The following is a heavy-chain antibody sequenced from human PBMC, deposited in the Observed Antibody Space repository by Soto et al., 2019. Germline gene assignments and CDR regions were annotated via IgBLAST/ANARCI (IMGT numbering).Heavy chain of an antibody. CDR1: GFTFSNFA. V-gene: IGHV3-23*01. J-gene: IGHJ5*01. CDR3: ASDLNCDTTTCFWGKRFDS. CDR2: VSRSGGST. Sequence: EVQLLESGGGLVQPGGSLRLSCAASGFTFSNFAMSWVRQAPGKGLEWVSAVSRSGGSTNYADSVKGRFAISRDNSKNTLYLQMDNLKGEDTAIYFCASDLNCDTTTCFWGKRFDSWGQGTLVTVSS. D-gene: IGHD2-2*01.